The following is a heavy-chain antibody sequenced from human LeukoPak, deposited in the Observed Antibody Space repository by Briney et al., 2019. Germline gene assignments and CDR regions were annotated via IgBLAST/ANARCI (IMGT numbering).Heavy chain of an antibody. CDR1: SDSISSRDYY. CDR3: ARVPGYPDYYYYYYIDV. CDR2: IYFAGTT. Sequence: SETLSLTCTVSSDSISSRDYYWGWIRQPPGKGLEWIGSIYFAGTTYHSPSLKSRLTISVDTSKNQFSLKLSPVTAADTAVYYCARVPGYPDYYYYYYIDVWGKGTTVTVSS. D-gene: IGHD3-9*01. J-gene: IGHJ6*03. V-gene: IGHV4-39*07.